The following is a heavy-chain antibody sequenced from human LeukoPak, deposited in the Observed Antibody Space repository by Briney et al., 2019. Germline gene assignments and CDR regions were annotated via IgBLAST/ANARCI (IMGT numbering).Heavy chain of an antibody. CDR3: ARITMVRGVINVVDY. CDR2: IYPGDSDT. D-gene: IGHD3-10*01. Sequence: GESLKISCKGSGYSFTSYWIGWVRQMPGKGLEWMGIIYPGDSDTRYSPSFQGQVTISADKSISTAYLQWSSLKASDTAMYYCARITMVRGVINVVDYWGQGTLVTVSS. J-gene: IGHJ4*02. V-gene: IGHV5-51*01. CDR1: GYSFTSYW.